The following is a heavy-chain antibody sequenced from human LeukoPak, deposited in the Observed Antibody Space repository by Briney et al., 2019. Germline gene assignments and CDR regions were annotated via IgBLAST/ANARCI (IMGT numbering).Heavy chain of an antibody. CDR2: IYYGGST. CDR3: ARLAILTSYYDYFHH. J-gene: IGHJ1*01. CDR1: GGSISNSGYY. Sequence: PSETLSLTCNVSGGSISNSGYYWGWIRQPPGKGLEWIGSIYYGGSTYYSPSLRSRVIISADTSRNQLSLKLSSVTATDTAVYYCARLAILTSYYDYFHHWGQGTLGTVSS. D-gene: IGHD3-9*01. V-gene: IGHV4-39*01.